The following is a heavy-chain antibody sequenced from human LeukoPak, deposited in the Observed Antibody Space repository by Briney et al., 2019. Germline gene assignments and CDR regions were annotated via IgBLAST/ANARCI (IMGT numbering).Heavy chain of an antibody. CDR3: ARDGGQSYDLLTGYYNNDWFDP. CDR2: INPSGGST. Sequence: ASVKVSCKASGYTFTSYYMHWVRQAPGQGLEWMGIINPSGGSTSYAQKFQGRVTMTRDTSTSTVYMNLRSLTSDDTAVYYCARDGGQSYDLLTGYYNNDWFDPWGQGTLVTVSS. D-gene: IGHD3-9*01. CDR1: GYTFTSYY. V-gene: IGHV1-46*01. J-gene: IGHJ5*02.